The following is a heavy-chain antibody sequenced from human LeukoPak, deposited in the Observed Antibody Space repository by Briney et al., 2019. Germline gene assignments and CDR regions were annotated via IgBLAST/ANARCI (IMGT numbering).Heavy chain of an antibody. CDR2: IYHSGST. D-gene: IGHD6-13*01. Sequence: PSGTLSLTCAVSGGSTSSSNWWSWVRQPPGKGLEWIGEIYHSGSTNYNPSLKSRVTISVDKSKNQFSLKLSSVTAADTAVYYCARVYYSSSYDYWYFDLWGRGTLVTVSS. V-gene: IGHV4-4*02. J-gene: IGHJ2*01. CDR3: ARVYYSSSYDYWYFDL. CDR1: GGSTSSSNW.